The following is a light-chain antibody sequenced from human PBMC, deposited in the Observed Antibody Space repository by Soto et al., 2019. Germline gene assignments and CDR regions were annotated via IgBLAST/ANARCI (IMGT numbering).Light chain of an antibody. Sequence: DIQMTQSPSTLPASVGDRVTITCRASQSISNWLAWHQQKPGTAPKLLIYHASTLESGVPSRFSGSGSGTEFTLTISSLQPDDFATYYCQQYKSYSLTFGGGTKVDI. V-gene: IGKV1-5*01. CDR2: HAS. CDR3: QQYKSYSLT. CDR1: QSISNW. J-gene: IGKJ4*01.